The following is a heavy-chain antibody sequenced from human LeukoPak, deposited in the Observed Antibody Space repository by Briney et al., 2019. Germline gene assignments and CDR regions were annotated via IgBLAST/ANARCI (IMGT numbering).Heavy chain of an antibody. D-gene: IGHD1-7*01. CDR2: INPNSGGR. CDR3: ARFDTITGTTDS. Sequence: ASVKVSCKASGYTFTGYYMHWVRQAPGQGLEWMGRINPNSGGRNYAQKFQGRVTMTRDTSISTAYMELSRLRSDDTAVYYCARFDTITGTTDSWGQGTLVTVSS. J-gene: IGHJ4*02. CDR1: GYTFTGYY. V-gene: IGHV1-2*06.